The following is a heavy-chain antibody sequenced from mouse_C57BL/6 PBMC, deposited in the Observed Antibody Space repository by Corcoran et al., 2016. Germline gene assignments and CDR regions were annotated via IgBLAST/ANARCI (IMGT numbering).Heavy chain of an antibody. J-gene: IGHJ2*01. Sequence: QGQLAETGGGFVRPGNSLKLFLVTSGFTFSNYRMHWLRQPTGKRLEWIAVITVKSDNYGANYAESVKGRFAISRDDSKSSVYLEMNRLREEDTATYFCSSSAYDYPYYCDYWGQGTTLTVSS. D-gene: IGHD2-4*01. CDR3: SSSAYDYPYYCDY. CDR2: ITVKSDNYGA. V-gene: IGHV13-2*01. CDR1: GFTFSNYR.